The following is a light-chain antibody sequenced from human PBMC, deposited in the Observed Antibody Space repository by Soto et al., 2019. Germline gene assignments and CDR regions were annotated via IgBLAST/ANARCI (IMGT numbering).Light chain of an antibody. Sequence: DIVLTQSPATLSLLTGERDTLSGRSSQSVSSYLAWYQQKPGQDPRILIYDESNRATGIQARFSGSGSGTEFTLTISGLQSEDFAVYYCQQYSIWRTLGNWNKLDLK. J-gene: IGKJ1*01. CDR2: DES. CDR3: QQYSIWRT. CDR1: QSVSSY. V-gene: IGKV3-11*01.